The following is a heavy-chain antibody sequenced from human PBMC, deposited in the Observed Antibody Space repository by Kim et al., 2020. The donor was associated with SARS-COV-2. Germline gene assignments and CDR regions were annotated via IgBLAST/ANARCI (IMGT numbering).Heavy chain of an antibody. CDR1: GFTCSNYG. D-gene: IGHD6-13*01. V-gene: IGHV3-7*03. Sequence: GGSLRLSCAVSGFTCSNYGMSWVRQAPGKGLEWGANIKQQGNEKQYVDSVKGRVTSSGDNAKKSLYLQMNSLRAEDTAVYYCARYNSRNYGMDVWGQGTTVTVSS. CDR3: ARYNSRNYGMDV. J-gene: IGHJ6*02. CDR2: IKQQGNEK.